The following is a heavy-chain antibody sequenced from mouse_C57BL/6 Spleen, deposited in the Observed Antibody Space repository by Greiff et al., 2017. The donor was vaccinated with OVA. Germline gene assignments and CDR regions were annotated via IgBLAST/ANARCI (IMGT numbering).Heavy chain of an antibody. CDR2: IYPRDGST. CDR1: GYTFTSYD. Sequence: VQLQQSGPELVKPGASVKLSCKASGYTFTSYDINWVKQRPGQGLEWIGWIYPRDGSTKYNEKFKGKATLTVDTSSSTAYMELHSLTSEDSAVYFCARDDYDGLGGGYFDVWGTGTTVTVSS. V-gene: IGHV1-85*01. J-gene: IGHJ1*03. CDR3: ARDDYDGLGGGYFDV. D-gene: IGHD2-4*01.